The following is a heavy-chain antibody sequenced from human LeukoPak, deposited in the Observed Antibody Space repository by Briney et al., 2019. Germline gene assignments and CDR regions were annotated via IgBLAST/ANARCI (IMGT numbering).Heavy chain of an antibody. J-gene: IGHJ6*03. CDR3: ARGVLRFLEWTAYKPYYYYMDV. V-gene: IGHV3-21*01. D-gene: IGHD3-3*01. CDR1: GFTFSSYS. Sequence: GGSLRLSCAASGFTFSSYSMNWVRQAPGKGLEWVSSISSSSSYIYYADSVKGRFTISRDNAKNSLYLQMNSLRAEDTAVYYCARGVLRFLEWTAYKPYYYYMDVWGKGTTVTVSS. CDR2: ISSSSSYI.